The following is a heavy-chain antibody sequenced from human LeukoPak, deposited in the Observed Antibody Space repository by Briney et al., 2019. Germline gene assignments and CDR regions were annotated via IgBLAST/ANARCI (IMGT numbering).Heavy chain of an antibody. D-gene: IGHD5-24*01. Sequence: GGSLRLSCAASGFTFSSYAMHWVRQAPGKGLEWVALISYDGSIKYYADSVKGRFTISRDNSKNTLYLQMNSLRTEDTAVYYCTRDSARRDGYNFDYWGQGTLVTVSS. J-gene: IGHJ4*02. V-gene: IGHV3-30*04. CDR2: ISYDGSIK. CDR3: TRDSARRDGYNFDY. CDR1: GFTFSSYA.